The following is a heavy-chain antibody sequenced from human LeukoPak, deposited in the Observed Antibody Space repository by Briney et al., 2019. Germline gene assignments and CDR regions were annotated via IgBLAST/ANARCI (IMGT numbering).Heavy chain of an antibody. J-gene: IGHJ4*02. V-gene: IGHV1-18*01. CDR1: GYTFTSYG. CDR3: ASNGYGDYGPTDY. Sequence: ASVKVSCKASGYTFTSYGISWVRQAPGQGLEWMGWISAYNGNTNYAQKLQGRVTMTTDTSTSTVYMELRSLRSDDTAVYYCASNGYGDYGPTDYWGQGTLVTVSS. CDR2: ISAYNGNT. D-gene: IGHD4-17*01.